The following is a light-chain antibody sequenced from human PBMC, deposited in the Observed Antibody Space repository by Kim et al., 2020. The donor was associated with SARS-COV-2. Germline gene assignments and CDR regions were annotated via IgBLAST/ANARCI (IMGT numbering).Light chain of an antibody. V-gene: IGLV2-18*02. Sequence: QSALTQPPSVSGSPGQPVTISCTGTSSDVGGYNRVPWYKQSPGTAPKLIIFEVTSRPSGIPDRFSGSKSGNTASLHISGIQADDEADYYCISYTGSNTFVFGAGTKVNGL. CDR2: EVT. J-gene: IGLJ1*01. CDR1: SSDVGGYNR. CDR3: ISYTGSNTFV.